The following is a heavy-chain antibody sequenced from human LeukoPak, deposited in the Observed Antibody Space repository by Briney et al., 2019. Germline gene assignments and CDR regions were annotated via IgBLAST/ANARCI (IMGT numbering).Heavy chain of an antibody. CDR1: GYTFTGYY. V-gene: IGHV1-2*02. CDR2: INPNSGGT. CDR3: ARGFPMVRGVIDY. Sequence: GASVKVSCKASGYTFTGYYMHWVRQAPGQGLEWMGWINPNSGGTNYAQKFQGRVTMTRDTSISTAYMELSRLRSDDTAVYYCARGFPMVRGVIDYWGQGTLVTVSP. J-gene: IGHJ4*02. D-gene: IGHD3-10*01.